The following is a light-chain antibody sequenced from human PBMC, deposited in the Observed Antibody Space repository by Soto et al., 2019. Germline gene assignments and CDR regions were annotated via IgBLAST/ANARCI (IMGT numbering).Light chain of an antibody. Sequence: QSVLTQPHSASGSPGQSVTISCTGTSFDVGGYNYVSWYQQHPGKAPQVLMYEVSKRPSGVPDRFSGSKSGNTASLTVSGLQAEDEADYYCSAYAGSPYLYVFGSGTKVTVL. CDR3: SAYAGSPYLYV. CDR1: SFDVGGYNY. J-gene: IGLJ1*01. V-gene: IGLV2-8*01. CDR2: EVS.